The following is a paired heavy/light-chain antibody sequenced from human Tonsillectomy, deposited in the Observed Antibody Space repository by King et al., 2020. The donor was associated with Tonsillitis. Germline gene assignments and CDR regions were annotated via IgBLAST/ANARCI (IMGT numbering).Heavy chain of an antibody. D-gene: IGHD6-19*01. V-gene: IGHV4-39*01. Sequence: QLQLQQSGPGLVKPSETLSLTCIVSGDSISRSTYHWGWIRQPPGKGLEWIGNIYYGENTYYNPSLKSRVTISVDTSKNQFSLRLSSVTAADTAVYYCVRIIAMAGTWRDYWGQGTLVTVSS. CDR1: GDSISRSTYH. CDR3: VRIIAMAGTWRDY. CDR2: IYYGENT. J-gene: IGHJ4*02.
Light chain of an antibody. Sequence: EIVMTQSPATLSVSPGERATLSCRASQSVSSNLAWYQQKPGQAPRLLIYGASTRTTAIPARFSGSGSGTEFTLTISSLQSEDFAVYYCQQYNNWPAGTFGQGTKLEIK. CDR2: GAS. CDR1: QSVSSN. V-gene: IGKV3-15*01. J-gene: IGKJ2*01. CDR3: QQYNNWPAGT.